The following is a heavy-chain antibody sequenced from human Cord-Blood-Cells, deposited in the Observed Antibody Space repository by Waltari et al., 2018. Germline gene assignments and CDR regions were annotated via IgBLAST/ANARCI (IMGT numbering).Heavy chain of an antibody. Sequence: EVQLVQSGAEVKKPGESLKISCKGSGYSFTSYWIGWVRQMPGKGLEWMGIISPGAADTRYSPSFQGQVTISADKSISTAYLQWSSLKASDTAMYYCASYSKVTTYYYYGMDVWGQGTTVTVSS. CDR2: ISPGAADT. V-gene: IGHV5-51*01. CDR1: GYSFTSYW. D-gene: IGHD4-17*01. CDR3: ASYSKVTTYYYYGMDV. J-gene: IGHJ6*02.